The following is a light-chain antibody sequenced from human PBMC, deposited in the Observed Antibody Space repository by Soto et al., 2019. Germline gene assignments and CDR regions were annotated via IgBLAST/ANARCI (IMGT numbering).Light chain of an antibody. J-gene: IGLJ2*01. Sequence: QSVLTQSPSASASLGASVKLTCTLSSGHSSYAIAWHQQQPEKGPRYLMKLNSDGGHIKGDGIPDRFSGSSSGAERYLTISSLQFEDEADYYCQTWGTGIQVFGGGTKLTVL. CDR3: QTWGTGIQV. CDR1: SGHSSYA. CDR2: LNSDGGH. V-gene: IGLV4-69*01.